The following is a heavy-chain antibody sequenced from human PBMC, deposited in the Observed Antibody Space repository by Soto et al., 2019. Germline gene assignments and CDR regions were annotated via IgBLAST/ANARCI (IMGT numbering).Heavy chain of an antibody. CDR3: ARVNWGYYYYYYGMDV. Sequence: GGSLRLSCAASGFTFSSYAMHWVRQAPGKGLEWVAVISYDGSNKYYADSVKGRFTISRDNSKNTLYLQMNSLRAEDTAVYYCARVNWGYYYYYYGMDVWGQGTTVTVSS. D-gene: IGHD7-27*01. V-gene: IGHV3-30*04. CDR2: ISYDGSNK. CDR1: GFTFSSYA. J-gene: IGHJ6*02.